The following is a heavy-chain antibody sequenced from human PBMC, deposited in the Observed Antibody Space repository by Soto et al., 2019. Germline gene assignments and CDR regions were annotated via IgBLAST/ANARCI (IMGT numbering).Heavy chain of an antibody. CDR2: INHSGST. Sequence: QVQLQQWGAGLLKPSETLSLTCAVYGGSFSGYYWSWIRQPPGKGLEWIGEINHSGSTNYNPSLKSRTTISVDTSKIQFSLTLSSVTAADTAVYYCASPLGSCSGGSCSPGMDVWGQGTTVTVSS. CDR1: GGSFSGYY. J-gene: IGHJ6*02. D-gene: IGHD2-15*01. V-gene: IGHV4-34*01. CDR3: ASPLGSCSGGSCSPGMDV.